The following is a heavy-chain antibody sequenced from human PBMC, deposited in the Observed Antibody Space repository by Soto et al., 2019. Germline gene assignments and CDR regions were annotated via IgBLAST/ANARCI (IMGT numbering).Heavy chain of an antibody. J-gene: IGHJ4*02. CDR2: INHSGST. CDR3: ARAPRGVGFDY. D-gene: IGHD1-26*01. CDR1: GGSFSGYY. V-gene: IGHV4-34*01. Sequence: SETLSLTCAVYGGSFSGYYWSWIRQPPGKGLEWIGEINHSGSTNYNPSLKSRVTISVDTSKNQFSLKLSSVTAADTAVYYCARAPRGVGFDYWGQGTLVTVSS.